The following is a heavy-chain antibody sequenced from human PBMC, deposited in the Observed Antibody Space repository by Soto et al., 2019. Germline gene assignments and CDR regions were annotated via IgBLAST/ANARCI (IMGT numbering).Heavy chain of an antibody. D-gene: IGHD3-10*01. V-gene: IGHV4-34*01. Sequence: QVQLQQWGAGLLKPSETLSLTCAVYGGSFSGYCWSWIRQPPGKGVEWIGEINHSGSNNDNPALNSRVTVTVETSRNHLSLKLSSVTVADTAVYYCAGGIVVRGVILGYWGQGTLVTVSS. CDR1: GGSFSGYC. CDR3: AGGIVVRGVILGY. CDR2: INHSGSN. J-gene: IGHJ4*02.